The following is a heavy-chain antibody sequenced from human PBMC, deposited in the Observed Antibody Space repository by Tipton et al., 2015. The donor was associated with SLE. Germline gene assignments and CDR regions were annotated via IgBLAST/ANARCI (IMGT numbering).Heavy chain of an antibody. D-gene: IGHD1-26*01. CDR1: GFTSGSYS. CDR2: IKQDGSEK. CDR3: AKDRWELLRGYYYGMDV. Sequence: SLRLSCAASGFTSGSYSMSWVRQAPGKGLEWVANIKQDGSEKYYVDSVKGRFTISRDNAKNSLYLQMNSLRAEDTAVYYCAKDRWELLRGYYYGMDVWGQGTTVTVSS. J-gene: IGHJ6*02. V-gene: IGHV3-7*01.